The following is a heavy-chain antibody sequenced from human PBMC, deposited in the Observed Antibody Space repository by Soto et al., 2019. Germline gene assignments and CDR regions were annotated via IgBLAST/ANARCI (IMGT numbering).Heavy chain of an antibody. CDR3: ARGGSSSGGADY. D-gene: IGHD6-6*01. V-gene: IGHV1-69*01. Sequence: QVQLVQSGAEVKKPGSSVKVSCKASGGTFSSYAISWVRQAPGQGLEWMGGIIPIFGTANYAQKFQGRVTITADESASTADMELSSLRSEDTAVYYWARGGSSSGGADYWGQGTLVTVSS. J-gene: IGHJ4*02. CDR2: IIPIFGTA. CDR1: GGTFSSYA.